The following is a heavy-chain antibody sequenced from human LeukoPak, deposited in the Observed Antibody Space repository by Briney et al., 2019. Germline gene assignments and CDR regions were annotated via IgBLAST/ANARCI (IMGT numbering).Heavy chain of an antibody. CDR1: GFTFSGFW. J-gene: IGHJ4*02. CDR3: ARDWVYKIDY. D-gene: IGHD5-24*01. Sequence: GGSLRLSCAVSGFTFSGFWMSWSRQAPGKGLVWVSRISHDGIISYADSVKGRFTISRDNAKNTLILQMNSLRVEDTAVYYCARDWVYKIDYWGRGTLVTVSS. CDR2: ISHDGII. V-gene: IGHV3-74*01.